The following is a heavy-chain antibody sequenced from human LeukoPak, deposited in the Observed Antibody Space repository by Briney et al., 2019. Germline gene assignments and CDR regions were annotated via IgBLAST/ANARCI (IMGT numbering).Heavy chain of an antibody. J-gene: IGHJ3*02. CDR2: IYYSGST. D-gene: IGHD3-22*01. CDR1: GGSISSSSYY. V-gene: IGHV4-39*07. CDR3: ASGYYYDSSGYPDAFDI. Sequence: SETLSLTCTVSGGSISSSSYYWGWIRQPPGKGLEWIGSIYYSGSTNYNPSLKSRVTISVDTSKNQFSLKLSSVTAADTAVYYCASGYYYDSSGYPDAFDIWGQGTMVTVSS.